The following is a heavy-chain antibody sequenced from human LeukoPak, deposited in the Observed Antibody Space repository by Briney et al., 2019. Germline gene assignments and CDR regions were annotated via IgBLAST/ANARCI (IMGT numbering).Heavy chain of an antibody. CDR3: AKGTYWTASGSYYSY. CDR1: GFTLSSYS. V-gene: IGHV3-21*04. CDR2: ISSSSSYI. D-gene: IGHD3-10*01. Sequence: GGSLRPSCAVSGFTLSSYSMNWVRQAPGEGLEWVSSISSSSSYIYYADSVKGRFTISRDNSKNTLYLQMNSLRAEDTAVYYCAKGTYWTASGSYYSYWRQGTLVTVSS. J-gene: IGHJ4*02.